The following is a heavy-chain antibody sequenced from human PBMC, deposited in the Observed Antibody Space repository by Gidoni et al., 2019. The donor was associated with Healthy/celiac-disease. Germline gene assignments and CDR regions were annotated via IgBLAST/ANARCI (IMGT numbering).Heavy chain of an antibody. D-gene: IGHD3-10*01. J-gene: IGHJ3*02. V-gene: IGHV3-23*01. CDR1: GFTLSSYA. Sequence: EVQLLESGGGLVQPGGSLRLSCAASGFTLSSYAMGWVRQAPGKGLVWVSAISWMGDIQYYEDAVKGWFTISRDNTKNTLCQQMSSLRAEETAVYYGAKEGTPNDAFDIWGQGTMVTVSS. CDR3: AKEGTPNDAFDI. CDR2: ISWMGDIQ.